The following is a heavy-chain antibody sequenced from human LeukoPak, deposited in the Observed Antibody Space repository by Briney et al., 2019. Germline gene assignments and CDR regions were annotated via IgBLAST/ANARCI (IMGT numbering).Heavy chain of an antibody. CDR1: GYSISSGYY. V-gene: IGHV4-38-2*02. CDR3: ARHPARYSSGWYADAFDI. J-gene: IGHJ3*02. CDR2: IYHSGST. D-gene: IGHD6-19*01. Sequence: PSETLSLTCTVSGYSISSGYYWGWIRQPPGKGLEWIGSIYHSGSTYYNPSLKSRVTISVDTSKNQFSLKLSSVTAADTAVYYCARHPARYSSGWYADAFDIWGQGTMVTVSS.